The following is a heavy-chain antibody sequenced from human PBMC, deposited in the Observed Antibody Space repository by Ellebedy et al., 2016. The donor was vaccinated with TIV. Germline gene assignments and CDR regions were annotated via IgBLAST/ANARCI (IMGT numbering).Heavy chain of an antibody. CDR2: IYYSGST. Sequence: GSLRLXXTVSGCSISSSSYYWGWIRQPPGKGLEWIGSIYYSGSTYYNPSLKSRVTISVDTSKNQFSLKLSSVTAADTAVYYCARQISGYDPFDYWGQGTLVTVSS. CDR3: ARQISGYDPFDY. D-gene: IGHD5-12*01. V-gene: IGHV4-39*01. CDR1: GCSISSSSYY. J-gene: IGHJ4*02.